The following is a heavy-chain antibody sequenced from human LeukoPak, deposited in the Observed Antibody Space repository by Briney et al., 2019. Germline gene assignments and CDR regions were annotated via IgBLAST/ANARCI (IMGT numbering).Heavy chain of an antibody. CDR1: GFTLSNAY. J-gene: IGHJ5*02. CDR3: TTTIGGVTTWFDP. D-gene: IGHD1-26*01. V-gene: IGHV3-15*01. CDR2: IKNKTNGGTT. Sequence: PGGSLRLSCAASGFTLSNAYMSWVRQAPGKGLEWVGRIKNKTNGGTTDYAAPVKGRFTISRDDSKNTLYLQMNSLKTEDTAVYYCTTTIGGVTTWFDPWGQGTLVTVSS.